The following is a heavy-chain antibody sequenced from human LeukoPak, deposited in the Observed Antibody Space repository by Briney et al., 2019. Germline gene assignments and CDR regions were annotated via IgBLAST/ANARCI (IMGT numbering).Heavy chain of an antibody. CDR1: GGSFSGYY. V-gene: IGHV4-34*01. CDR2: INHSGST. J-gene: IGHJ4*02. CDR3: ARSLGVWGSYRYIFDY. D-gene: IGHD3-16*02. Sequence: SETLSLTCAVYGGSFSGYYWSWIRQPPGKGLEWIGEINHSGSTNYNPSLKSRVTISVDTSKNQFSLKLSSVTAADTAVYYCARSLGVWGSYRYIFDYWGQGTLVAVSS.